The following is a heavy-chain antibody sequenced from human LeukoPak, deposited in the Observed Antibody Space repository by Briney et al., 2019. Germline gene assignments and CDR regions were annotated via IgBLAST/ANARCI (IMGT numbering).Heavy chain of an antibody. V-gene: IGHV3-7*01. CDR2: IKQDGSEK. J-gene: IGHJ4*02. D-gene: IGHD5-24*01. CDR3: ARDHSRDGYNF. Sequence: HPGGSLRLSCAASGLTFSSFWMGWVRQAPGKGLEWVANIKQDGSEKYYLDSVKGRFTISRDNAKDSLYLQMNSLRAEDTAVYYCARDHSRDGYNFWGQGTLVTVSS. CDR1: GLTFSSFW.